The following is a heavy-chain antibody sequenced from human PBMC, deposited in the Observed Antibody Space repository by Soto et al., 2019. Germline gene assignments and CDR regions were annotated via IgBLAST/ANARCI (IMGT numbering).Heavy chain of an antibody. D-gene: IGHD6-25*01. J-gene: IGHJ5*02. CDR1: RGTFSSYA. CDR2: IIPIFGTA. CDR3: ARDSGGFYNWFDP. Sequence: SVKVSCKASRGTFSSYAISLWRQAPGQGLEWMGGIIPIFGTANYAQKFQGRVTITADESTSTAYMELSSLRSEDTAVYYCARDSGGFYNWFDPWGQGTLVTVSS. V-gene: IGHV1-69*13.